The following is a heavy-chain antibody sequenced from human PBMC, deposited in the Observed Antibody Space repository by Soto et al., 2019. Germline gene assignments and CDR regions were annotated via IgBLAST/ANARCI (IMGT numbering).Heavy chain of an antibody. V-gene: IGHV3-30-3*01. Sequence: QVQLVESGGGVVQPGRSLRLSCAASGFTFSSYAMHWVRQAPGEGLEWVAVISYDGSNKYYADSVKGRFTISRDNSKNTLYLQMNSLRAEDTAVYYCARGGGIAPFDYWGQGTLVTVSS. CDR3: ARGGGIAPFDY. CDR1: GFTFSSYA. D-gene: IGHD6-13*01. CDR2: ISYDGSNK. J-gene: IGHJ4*02.